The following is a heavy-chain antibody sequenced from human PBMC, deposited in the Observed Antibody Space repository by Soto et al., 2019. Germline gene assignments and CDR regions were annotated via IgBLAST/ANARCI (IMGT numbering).Heavy chain of an antibody. V-gene: IGHV3-23*01. CDR1: GFTFSSYA. CDR2: ISGSGGST. CDR3: AKASHSSGGYYYYGMGV. Sequence: EVQLLESGGGLVQPGGSLRLSCEASGFTFSSYAMSWVRQAPGKGLEWVSAISGSGGSTYYADCVKGRFTISRDNSKNTLYLQMNSLRAEDTAVYYCAKASHSSGGYYYYGMGVRGQGTTVTVSS. J-gene: IGHJ6*02. D-gene: IGHD3-22*01.